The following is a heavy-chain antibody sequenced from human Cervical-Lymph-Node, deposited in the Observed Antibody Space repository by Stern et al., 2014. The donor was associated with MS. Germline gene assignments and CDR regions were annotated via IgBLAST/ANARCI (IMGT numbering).Heavy chain of an antibody. CDR1: GDSISSTNW. J-gene: IGHJ6*02. Sequence: QVQLQESGPGLVKPSGTLSLTCAVSGDSISSTNWWNWVRQSPGKGLEWIGEISHRGSTNSHPSLQSRVTISVDKSKNQFSLNRSSVTAADTAVYYCVRHTINFDSYYYGMDVWGQGTTVTVSS. V-gene: IGHV4-4*02. CDR2: ISHRGST. CDR3: VRHTINFDSYYYGMDV. D-gene: IGHD3-9*01.